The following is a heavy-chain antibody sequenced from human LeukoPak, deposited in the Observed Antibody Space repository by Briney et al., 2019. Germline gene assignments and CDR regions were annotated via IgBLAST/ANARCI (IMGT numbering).Heavy chain of an antibody. CDR1: GFTFSSFA. Sequence: GGSLRLSCAASGFTFSSFAMTWVRQAPGKGLEWVSGFDGNGPNTYYADSVKGRWTISRDNSRNTLYLEMSSLRPEDTAIYYCAKPRTTGLGWAQFDYWGQGSLVTVSS. D-gene: IGHD2-8*02. V-gene: IGHV3-23*01. J-gene: IGHJ4*02. CDR3: AKPRTTGLGWAQFDY. CDR2: FDGNGPNT.